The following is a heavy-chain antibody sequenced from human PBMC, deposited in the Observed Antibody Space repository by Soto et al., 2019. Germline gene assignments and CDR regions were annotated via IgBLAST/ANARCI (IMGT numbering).Heavy chain of an antibody. J-gene: IGHJ5*01. CDR3: SKNGTTWFAS. V-gene: IGHV1-18*01. Sequence: QVQLVQSGPELKKPGASVKVSCKTFGYSFHISGISWVRQAPGQGLEWMGWISVFNGYAHYAQKFQGRVIMTADTFTNTAYMELRGLRSDDTAMYYCSKNGTTWFASWGQGSPVTVSS. CDR1: GYSFHISG. D-gene: IGHD1-1*01. CDR2: ISVFNGYA.